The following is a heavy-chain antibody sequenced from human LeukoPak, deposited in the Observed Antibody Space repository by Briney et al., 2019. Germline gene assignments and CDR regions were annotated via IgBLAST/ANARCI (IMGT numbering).Heavy chain of an antibody. J-gene: IGHJ4*02. CDR3: VRHGYCSSTSCYPDY. CDR2: VHHSGSA. D-gene: IGHD2-2*03. V-gene: IGHV4-39*01. Sequence: PSETLSLTCTVSGGSISSYYWGWIRQSPEKGLEWIGIVHHSGSADYNPSLKSRVTISLDTSKNQFSVKLRFVTAADTAVYYCVRHGYCSSTSCYPDYWGQGTLVTVSS. CDR1: GGSISSYY.